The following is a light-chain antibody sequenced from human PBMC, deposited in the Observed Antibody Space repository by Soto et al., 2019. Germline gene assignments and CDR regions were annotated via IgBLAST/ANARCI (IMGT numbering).Light chain of an antibody. CDR1: QSISSW. Sequence: DIQMTQSPSTLSASVGDRVTITCRASQSISSWLAWYQQKPGKAPKLLIYDASSLESGVPSRFSGSGSGTGFPLPISRLQADYFATYYCQQYNSYPRTFGQGTKVEIK. CDR3: QQYNSYPRT. CDR2: DAS. J-gene: IGKJ1*01. V-gene: IGKV1-5*01.